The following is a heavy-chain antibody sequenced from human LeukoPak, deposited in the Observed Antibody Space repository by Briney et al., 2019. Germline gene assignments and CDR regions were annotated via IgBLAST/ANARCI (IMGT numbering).Heavy chain of an antibody. CDR1: GFSVSSSY. Sequence: GGSLRLSCAASGFSVSSSYVTWVRQPPGKGLEWVSVIYSDGSTYYADSVKGRFTISRDNSKNTLYLQMNSLRVEDTAVYYCTDAVAGWGQGTLVTVSS. V-gene: IGHV3-53*05. CDR2: IYSDGST. J-gene: IGHJ4*02. D-gene: IGHD4-23*01. CDR3: TDAVAG.